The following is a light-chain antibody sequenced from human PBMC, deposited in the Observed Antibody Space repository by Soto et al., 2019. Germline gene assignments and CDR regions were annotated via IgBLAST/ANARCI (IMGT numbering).Light chain of an antibody. V-gene: IGKV1-5*03. Sequence: IYMTHSPSTLSASVLYRVTITFLASQSISVWLAWYQQKAGKAPNLLIYKASRLESGVPSRFSGSGSETEFTLTISGLQPGDSATYYCQQYNSYSPTFGQGTKVDIK. CDR1: QSISVW. CDR2: KAS. CDR3: QQYNSYSPT. J-gene: IGKJ1*01.